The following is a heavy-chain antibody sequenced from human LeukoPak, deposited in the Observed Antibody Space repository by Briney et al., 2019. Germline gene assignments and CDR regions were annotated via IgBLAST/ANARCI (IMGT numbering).Heavy chain of an antibody. D-gene: IGHD3-22*01. V-gene: IGHV4-39*07. CDR3: ARATHYYDSWAFDY. CDR1: GGSISSSSYY. CDR2: IYYSGGT. Sequence: SETLSLTCTVSGGSISSSSYYWGWICQPPGKGLEWIGSIYYSGGTYYNPSLKSRVTISVDTSKNQFSLKLSSVTAADTAVYYCARATHYYDSWAFDYWGQGTLVTVSS. J-gene: IGHJ4*02.